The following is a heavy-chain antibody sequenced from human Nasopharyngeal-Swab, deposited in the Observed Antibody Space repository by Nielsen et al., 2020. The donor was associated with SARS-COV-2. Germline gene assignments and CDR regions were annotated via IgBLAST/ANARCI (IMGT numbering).Heavy chain of an antibody. V-gene: IGHV4-31*03. CDR3: ARDYRGAGYYYYGMDV. D-gene: IGHD1-26*01. Sequence: SATLSLTCTVSGGSIISCYSYWSWFRQHPGKGLEWIGYISYRGSTYYNPSLKSRVTISVDTSKNQVSLNLSSVTAADTAVYYCARDYRGAGYYYYGMDVWGQGTTVTVSS. J-gene: IGHJ6*02. CDR2: ISYRGST. CDR1: GGSIISCYSY.